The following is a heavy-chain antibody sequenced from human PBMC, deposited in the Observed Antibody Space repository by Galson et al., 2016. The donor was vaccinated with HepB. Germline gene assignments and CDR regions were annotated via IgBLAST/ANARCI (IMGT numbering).Heavy chain of an antibody. CDR2: ISPYNGNT. V-gene: IGHV1-18*01. CDR3: ARNAMYCSSTSCSTYYFDY. J-gene: IGHJ4*02. D-gene: IGHD2-2*01. Sequence: SVKVSCKASGYTFSGHGIAWVRQAPGQGLEWMGYISPYNGNTDYAQNFQGRITMTTDASTSTVYMELSSLRSEDTAVYYCARNAMYCSSTSCSTYYFDYWGQGTLVTVSS. CDR1: GYTFSGHG.